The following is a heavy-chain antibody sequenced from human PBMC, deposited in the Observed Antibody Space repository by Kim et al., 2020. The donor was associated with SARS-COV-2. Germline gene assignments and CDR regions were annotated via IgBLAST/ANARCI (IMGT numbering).Heavy chain of an antibody. CDR3: ARDPYDSSGYGAFDY. V-gene: IGHV3-7*01. D-gene: IGHD3-22*01. Sequence: GGSLRLSCVGSGFAFSTSWMTWVRQVPGKGLEWVANIKEDGRDTYYVDSVKGRFTISRDNAKRSVYLQMNSLRAEDMAVYYCARDPYDSSGYGAFDYWGQGTLVTVAS. J-gene: IGHJ4*02. CDR2: IKEDGRDT. CDR1: GFAFSTSW.